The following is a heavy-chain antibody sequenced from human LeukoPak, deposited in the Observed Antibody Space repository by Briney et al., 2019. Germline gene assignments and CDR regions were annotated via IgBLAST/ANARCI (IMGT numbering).Heavy chain of an antibody. CDR2: TRNKANSYTT. CDR1: GLTFSDHY. CDR3: ARDRGGYSGSYYYFDY. J-gene: IGHJ4*02. Sequence: GGSLRLSCAASGLTFSDHYMDWVRQAPGKGLEWVGRTRNKANSYTTEYAASVKGRFTISRDDSKNSLYLQMNSLKTEDTAVYYCARDRGGYSGSYYYFDYWGQGTLVTVSS. V-gene: IGHV3-72*01. D-gene: IGHD1-26*01.